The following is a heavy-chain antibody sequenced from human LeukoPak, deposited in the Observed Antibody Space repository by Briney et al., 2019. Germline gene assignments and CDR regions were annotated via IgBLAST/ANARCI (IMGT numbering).Heavy chain of an antibody. CDR3: AKVISSYSGYDSY. CDR2: ISNGGHHT. J-gene: IGHJ4*02. Sequence: PGGSLRLSCAASGISFNNYGMSRVRQAPGKGLEWVSSISNGGHHTYYAASVRGRFTISRDNSKNTLYLQMDSLRAADTAVYYCAKVISSYSGYDSYWGQGTLVTVSS. V-gene: IGHV3-23*01. D-gene: IGHD5-12*01. CDR1: GISFNNYG.